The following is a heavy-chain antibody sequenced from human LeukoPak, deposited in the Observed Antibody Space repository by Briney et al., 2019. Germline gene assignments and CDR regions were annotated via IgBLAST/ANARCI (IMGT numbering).Heavy chain of an antibody. CDR2: IYYSGST. Sequence: PSETLSLTCTVSGGSISRYYWSWIRQPPGKGLEWIGYIYYSGSTNYNPPLKSRVTISVDTSKNQFSLKLSSVTAADTAVYYCARDGSYYGSGSNWYFDLWGRGTLVTVSS. CDR3: ARDGSYYGSGSNWYFDL. D-gene: IGHD3-10*01. V-gene: IGHV4-59*01. J-gene: IGHJ2*01. CDR1: GGSISRYY.